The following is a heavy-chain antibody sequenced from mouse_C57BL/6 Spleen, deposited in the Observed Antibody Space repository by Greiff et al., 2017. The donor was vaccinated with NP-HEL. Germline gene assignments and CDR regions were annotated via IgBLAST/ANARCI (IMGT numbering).Heavy chain of an antibody. Sequence: EVQLQESGPGLVKPSQSLSLTCSVTGYSITSGYYWNWIRQFPGNKLEWMGYISYDGSNNYNPSLKNRISITRDTSKNQFFLKLNSVTTEDTATYYCARHYSNSWFAYWGQGTLVTVSA. D-gene: IGHD2-5*01. J-gene: IGHJ3*01. V-gene: IGHV3-6*01. CDR3: ARHYSNSWFAY. CDR2: ISYDGSN. CDR1: GYSITSGYY.